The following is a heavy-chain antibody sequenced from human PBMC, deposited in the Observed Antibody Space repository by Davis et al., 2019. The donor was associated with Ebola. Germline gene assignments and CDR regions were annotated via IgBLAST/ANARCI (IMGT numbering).Heavy chain of an antibody. Sequence: GESLKISCAASGFTFSTHAMTWVRQAPGQGLEWVSGISGSGSTIYYADSVKGRFTISRDNAKNSLYLQMNSLRAEDTAVYYCARAENLYGDFDYWGQGTLVTVSS. D-gene: IGHD4-17*01. CDR1: GFTFSTHA. J-gene: IGHJ4*02. V-gene: IGHV3-48*03. CDR2: ISGSGSTI. CDR3: ARAENLYGDFDY.